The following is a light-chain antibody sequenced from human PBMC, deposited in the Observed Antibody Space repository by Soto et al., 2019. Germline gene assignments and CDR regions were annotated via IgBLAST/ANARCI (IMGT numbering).Light chain of an antibody. J-gene: IGKJ1*01. CDR1: QSVLYSSDNKNY. CDR3: QQYYSTPPT. V-gene: IGKV4-1*01. CDR2: WAS. Sequence: DIVMTQSPDSVAVSLDERATINCKSSQSVLYSSDNKNYFAWYQQKPGQPPKLLIYWASTRESGVPDRFSGSGSGTDFTLTISSLQAEDVAAYYCQQYYSTPPTFGQGTKVEIK.